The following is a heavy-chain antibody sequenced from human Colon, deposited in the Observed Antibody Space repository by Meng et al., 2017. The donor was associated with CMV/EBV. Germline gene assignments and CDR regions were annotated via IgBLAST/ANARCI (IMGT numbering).Heavy chain of an antibody. CDR1: LNKSRVG. Sequence: LNKSRVGVGWIRQPPGEALEWLALIYWSEGKRYSPSLKSRLSITKGPSKNQVVLTMTNMDPVDTATYYCAHRLNEYCGTTSCSNWFDSWGQGTLVTVSS. D-gene: IGHD2-2*01. J-gene: IGHJ5*01. V-gene: IGHV2-5*01. CDR3: AHRLNEYCGTTSCSNWFDS. CDR2: IYWSEGK.